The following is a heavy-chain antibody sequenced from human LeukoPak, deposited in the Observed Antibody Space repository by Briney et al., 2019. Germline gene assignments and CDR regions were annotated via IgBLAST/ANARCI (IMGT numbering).Heavy chain of an antibody. D-gene: IGHD3-9*01. CDR1: GFTFSSYS. J-gene: IGHJ4*02. CDR3: ARDVTYYDILTGYLPLYYFDY. CDR2: ISSSSSYI. Sequence: GGSLRLSCAASGFTFSSYSMNWVRQAPGKGLEWVSSISSSSSYIYYADSVKGRFTISRDNAKNSLYLQMNSLRAEDTAVCYCARDVTYYDILTGYLPLYYFDYWGQGTLVTVSS. V-gene: IGHV3-21*01.